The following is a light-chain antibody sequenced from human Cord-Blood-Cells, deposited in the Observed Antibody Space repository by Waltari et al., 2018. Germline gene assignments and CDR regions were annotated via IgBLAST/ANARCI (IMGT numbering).Light chain of an antibody. Sequence: QSALTQPASVSGSHGQSITISCTGTSSDVGGYNYVPWYHQHPGKAPKLMIYDVSKRPSGVSNRFSGSKSGNTASLTISGLQAEDEADYYCSSYTSSSTFVFGGGTKLTVL. V-gene: IGLV2-14*01. CDR2: DVS. CDR3: SSYTSSSTFV. J-gene: IGLJ3*02. CDR1: SSDVGGYNY.